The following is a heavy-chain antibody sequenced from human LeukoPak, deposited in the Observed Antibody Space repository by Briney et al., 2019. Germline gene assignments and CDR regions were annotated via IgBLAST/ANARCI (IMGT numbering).Heavy chain of an antibody. V-gene: IGHV1-46*01. Sequence: GASGNVSRKSSAATFSIYAISWMRHAPGQGLGWMGIINPSGGSTSDGQKSQGRVTMTRDTSTSTVYMELSSLRSDDTAVYYCAREGYDFWSGLSGWFDPWGQGTLVTVSS. D-gene: IGHD3-3*01. J-gene: IGHJ5*02. CDR3: AREGYDFWSGLSGWFDP. CDR2: INPSGGST. CDR1: AATFSIYA.